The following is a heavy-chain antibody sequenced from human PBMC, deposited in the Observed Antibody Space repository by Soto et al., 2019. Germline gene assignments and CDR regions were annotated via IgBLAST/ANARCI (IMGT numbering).Heavy chain of an antibody. Sequence: QVQLVQSGAAVKKPGASVKVSCKASGYTFTGYFMHWVRQAPGQGLEWMGWINSNSGDSKYAQKFQGRITMTRDTSISTTYMELSRLRSDDTAVYYCARDVFPGPWGQGTLVTVSS. CDR2: INSNSGDS. J-gene: IGHJ5*02. CDR3: ARDVFPGP. D-gene: IGHD3-10*02. CDR1: GYTFTGYF. V-gene: IGHV1-2*02.